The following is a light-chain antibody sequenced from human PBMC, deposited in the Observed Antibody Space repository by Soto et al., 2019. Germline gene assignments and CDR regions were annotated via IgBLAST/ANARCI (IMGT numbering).Light chain of an antibody. V-gene: IGLV2-14*01. CDR2: EVS. J-gene: IGLJ2*01. CDR1: SSDVGGYNY. CDR3: SSSTSSTVL. Sequence: QAVVTQPASMSGSPGQSITISCTGTSSDVGGYNYVSWYQQHPGKAPRLMLYEVSNRPSRVSSRFSGSKSGNTASLTISGLQAEDEADYYCSSSTSSTVLFGGGTKVTVL.